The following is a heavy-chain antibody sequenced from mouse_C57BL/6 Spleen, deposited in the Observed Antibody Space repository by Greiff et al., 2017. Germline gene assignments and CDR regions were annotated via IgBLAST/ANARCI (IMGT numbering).Heavy chain of an antibody. Sequence: EVMLVESGGGLVKPGGSLKLSCAASGFTFSDYGMHWVRQAPEKGLEWVAYISSGSSTIYYADTVEGRFTISRDNAKNTLFLRMTSLRSEDTAMYYCARYGSSSYWYFDVWGTGTTVTVSS. CDR2: ISSGSSTI. CDR1: GFTFSDYG. D-gene: IGHD1-1*01. J-gene: IGHJ1*03. V-gene: IGHV5-17*01. CDR3: ARYGSSSYWYFDV.